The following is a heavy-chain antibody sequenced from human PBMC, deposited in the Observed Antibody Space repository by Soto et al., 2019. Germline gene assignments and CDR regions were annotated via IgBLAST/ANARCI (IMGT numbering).Heavy chain of an antibody. J-gene: IGHJ4*02. Sequence: QLQLQESGSGLVKPSQTLSLTCAVSGGSISSGGYSWSWIRQPPGKGMEWIGYIYHSGSTYYNPSIKSRVTIAVDRSKNQFSLKLSSVTAAETAVYYCARDGGEEGIDYWGQGTLVTVSS. D-gene: IGHD2-15*01. CDR3: ARDGGEEGIDY. CDR1: GGSISSGGYS. CDR2: IYHSGST. V-gene: IGHV4-30-2*01.